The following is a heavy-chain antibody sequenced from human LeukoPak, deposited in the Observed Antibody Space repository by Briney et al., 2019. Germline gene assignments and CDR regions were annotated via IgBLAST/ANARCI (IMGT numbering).Heavy chain of an antibody. CDR3: ARGPRLLNAFDI. Sequence: SETLSLTCTVSGGSISSSSYYWGWIRQPPGKGLEWIGSIYYSGSTYYNPSLKSRVTISVDTSKNQFSLKLSSVTAADTAVYYCARGPRLLNAFDIWGQGTMVTVSS. D-gene: IGHD6-25*01. J-gene: IGHJ3*02. V-gene: IGHV4-39*07. CDR2: IYYSGST. CDR1: GGSISSSSYY.